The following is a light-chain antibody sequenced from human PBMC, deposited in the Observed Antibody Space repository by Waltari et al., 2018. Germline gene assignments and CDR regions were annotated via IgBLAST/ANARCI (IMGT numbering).Light chain of an antibody. CDR2: DAS. CDR1: QSVSNS. J-gene: IGKJ5*01. V-gene: IGKV3-11*01. CDR3: QLRTGWPMT. Sequence: EVVLTQSPATLSLSPGERATLSCRASQSVSNSFAWYRQKPGQAPSLLIYDASTRAAGIPGRFSGSGSGTDFTLTISSLEPEDFAVYYCQLRTGWPMTFGQGTRLEIK.